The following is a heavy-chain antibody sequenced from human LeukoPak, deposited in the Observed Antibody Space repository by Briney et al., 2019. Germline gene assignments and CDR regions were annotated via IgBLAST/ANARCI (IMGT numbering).Heavy chain of an antibody. CDR3: ARLDDYSDRTYGMDV. CDR2: IYYSGST. D-gene: IGHD4-17*01. J-gene: IGHJ6*02. CDR1: GGSISSYY. Sequence: SETLSLTCTVSGGSISSYYWSWIRQPPGKGLEWIGYIYYSGSTNYNPSLKSRVTISVDTSKNQFSLKLSSVTAADTAVYYCARLDDYSDRTYGMDVWGQGTTVTVSS. V-gene: IGHV4-59*08.